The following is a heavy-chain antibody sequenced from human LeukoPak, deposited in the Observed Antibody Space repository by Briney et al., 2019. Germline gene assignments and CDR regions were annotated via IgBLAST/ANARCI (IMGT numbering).Heavy chain of an antibody. V-gene: IGHV1-69*04. J-gene: IGHJ6*04. Sequence: GASVKVSCKASGGTFSRYTISWVRQAPGQGLEWMGKIIPILGIANYAQKFQGRVTITADKSTSTAYMELSSLRSEDTAVYYCARDRYCSSTSCYGGYYYYGMDVWGKGTTVTVSS. D-gene: IGHD2-2*01. CDR3: ARDRYCSSTSCYGGYYYYGMDV. CDR2: IIPILGIA. CDR1: GGTFSRYT.